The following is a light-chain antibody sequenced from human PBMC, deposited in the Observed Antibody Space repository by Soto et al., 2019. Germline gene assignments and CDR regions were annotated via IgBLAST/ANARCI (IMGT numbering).Light chain of an antibody. Sequence: QSVLTQPPSVSEAPRQRVTISCSGSSSNIGNNAVNWYQQLPGKAPKLLIYYDDLLPSGVSDRFSGSNSGTSASLAISGLQSEYEADYYCAAWDDSLNGPVFGGGTKLTVL. CDR3: AAWDDSLNGPV. CDR1: SSNIGNNA. CDR2: YDD. V-gene: IGLV1-36*01. J-gene: IGLJ2*01.